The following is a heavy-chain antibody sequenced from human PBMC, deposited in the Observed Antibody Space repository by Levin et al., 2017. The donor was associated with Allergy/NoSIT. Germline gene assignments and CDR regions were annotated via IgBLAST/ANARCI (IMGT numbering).Heavy chain of an antibody. Sequence: SETLSLTCTVSGGSISTYYWSWIRQPPGKGLEWIGYIYYSGSTDSNPSLKSRVTISVDTSKNQFSLKLSSVTAADTAIYYCARAAAGYSYGYGFDYWGQGTLVTVSS. CDR2: IYYSGST. CDR1: GGSISTYY. CDR3: ARAAAGYSYGYGFDY. V-gene: IGHV4-59*01. D-gene: IGHD5-18*01. J-gene: IGHJ4*02.